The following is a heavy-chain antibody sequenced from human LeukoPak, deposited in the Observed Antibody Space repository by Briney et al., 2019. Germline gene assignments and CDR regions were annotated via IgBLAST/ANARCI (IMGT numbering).Heavy chain of an antibody. CDR3: AGGGSDGYSYGSFYYMDV. Sequence: PSETLSLTCTVSGGSISSYYWSWIRQPPGKGLEWIWYIYYSGSTNYNPSLKSRVTISVDTSKNQFSLKLSSVTAADTAVYYCAGGGSDGYSYGSFYYMDVWGKGTTVTVSS. V-gene: IGHV4-59*01. CDR1: GGSISSYY. D-gene: IGHD5-18*01. CDR2: IYYSGST. J-gene: IGHJ6*03.